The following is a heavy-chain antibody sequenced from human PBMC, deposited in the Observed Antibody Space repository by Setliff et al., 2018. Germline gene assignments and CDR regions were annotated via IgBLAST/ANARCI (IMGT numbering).Heavy chain of an antibody. J-gene: IGHJ3*02. Sequence: SETLSLTCGVSGASITSGHYWSWIRQPPGKGPEWIATMSHRGRTYFNPSLESRVTMSRDTSKNQFSLRLTSVAAADTAVYYCASPRRDDLDSPFDAFDIWGRGTMVTVSS. D-gene: IGHD3-3*01. CDR1: GASITSGHY. V-gene: IGHV4-38-2*01. CDR3: ASPRRDDLDSPFDAFDI. CDR2: MSHRGRT.